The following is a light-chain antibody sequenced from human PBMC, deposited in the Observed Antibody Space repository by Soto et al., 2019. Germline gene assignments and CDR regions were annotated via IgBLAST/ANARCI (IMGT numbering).Light chain of an antibody. Sequence: EIVLTQSPATLSLSPGERATLSCRASQSVSSYLAWYQHKPGQAPRLLIYDASNRATGIPARFSGSGSGTDFTLTISSLEPEDFAVYYCQQRSNWPPSWTFGQGNKVDIK. V-gene: IGKV3-11*01. CDR1: QSVSSY. J-gene: IGKJ1*01. CDR3: QQRSNWPPSWT. CDR2: DAS.